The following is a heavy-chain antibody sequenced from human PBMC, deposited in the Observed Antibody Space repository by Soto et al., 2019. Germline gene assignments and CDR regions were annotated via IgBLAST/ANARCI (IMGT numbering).Heavy chain of an antibody. Sequence: SETLSLTCTVSGRSLSSYYWSWIRQPPGKGLEWIGYIYYSGSTNYNPSLKMRVTISVDTSKNQFSLKLSSVTAADTAVYYCARAQARRGLRLGELSLYFDYWGQGTLVTVSS. J-gene: IGHJ4*02. D-gene: IGHD3-16*02. V-gene: IGHV4-59*01. CDR1: GRSLSSYY. CDR3: ARAQARRGLRLGELSLYFDY. CDR2: IYYSGST.